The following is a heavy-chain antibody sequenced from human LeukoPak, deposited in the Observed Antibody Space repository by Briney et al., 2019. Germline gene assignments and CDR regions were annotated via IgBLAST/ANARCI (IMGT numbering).Heavy chain of an antibody. CDR2: ISGSGGST. D-gene: IGHD2-2*01. J-gene: IGHJ5*02. CDR1: GFTFSNSW. V-gene: IGHV3-23*01. Sequence: GGSLRLSCAASGFTFSNSWMSWVRQAPGKGLEWVAAISGSGGSTYYADFVKGRFTVSRDNSKDTLFLQMNSLTPEDTAVYYCARDSSRYCSSTSCYAWFDPWGQGTLVTVSS. CDR3: ARDSSRYCSSTSCYAWFDP.